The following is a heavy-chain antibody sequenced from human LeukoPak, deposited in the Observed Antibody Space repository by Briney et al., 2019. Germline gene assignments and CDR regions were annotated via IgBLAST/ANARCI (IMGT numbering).Heavy chain of an antibody. Sequence: PSETLSLTCAVSGGSISSGGYSWSWIRQPPGKGLEWIGYIYHSGSTYYNPSLKSRVTISVDRSKNQFSLKLSSVTAADTAVYYCARDLSGDYGYNWFDPWGQGTLVTVSS. V-gene: IGHV4-30-2*01. CDR3: ARDLSGDYGYNWFDP. CDR1: GGSISSGGYS. J-gene: IGHJ5*02. D-gene: IGHD4-17*01. CDR2: IYHSGST.